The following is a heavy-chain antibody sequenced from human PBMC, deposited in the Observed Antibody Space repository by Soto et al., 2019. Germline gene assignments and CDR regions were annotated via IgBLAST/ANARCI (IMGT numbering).Heavy chain of an antibody. J-gene: IGHJ4*02. V-gene: IGHV1-3*01. CDR3: ARSIVVVTALDY. CDR1: GYTFTSYA. Sequence: ASVKVSCKASGYTFTSYAMHWVRQAPGQRREWMGWINAGNGNRKYSQKFQGRVTITRDTSASTAYMELSSLRSEDTAVYYCARSIVVVTALDYLGQGTPVTVSS. D-gene: IGHD2-21*02. CDR2: INAGNGNR.